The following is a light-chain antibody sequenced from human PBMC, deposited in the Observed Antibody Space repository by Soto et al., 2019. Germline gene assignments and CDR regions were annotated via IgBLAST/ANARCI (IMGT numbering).Light chain of an antibody. CDR3: QQYDSSQWT. J-gene: IGKJ1*01. CDR1: QSVSSSY. Sequence: ENVFTHSPGTLSLSPRERATLSCRARQSVSSSYLAWYQQKPGQAPRLLIYGASSRATGIPDRFSGSGSGTDFTLTISRLEPEDFAVYYCQQYDSSQWTFGQGTKVDIK. CDR2: GAS. V-gene: IGKV3-20*01.